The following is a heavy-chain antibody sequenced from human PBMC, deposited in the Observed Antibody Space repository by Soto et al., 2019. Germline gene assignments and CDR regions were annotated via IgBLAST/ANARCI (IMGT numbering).Heavy chain of an antibody. J-gene: IGHJ6*02. Sequence: GGSLRLSCAASGFTFSTYSMGWVRQAPGQGLEWVQCIKSNGSSTRYADSVKGRFPISRNNANNTLYLQTNSLRAEDTAVYYCARDKARYFHWLFRNDLAYGLDVWGQGTTVTVSS. CDR2: IKSNGSST. D-gene: IGHD3-9*01. CDR1: GFTFSTYS. CDR3: ARDKARYFHWLFRNDLAYGLDV. V-gene: IGHV3-74*01.